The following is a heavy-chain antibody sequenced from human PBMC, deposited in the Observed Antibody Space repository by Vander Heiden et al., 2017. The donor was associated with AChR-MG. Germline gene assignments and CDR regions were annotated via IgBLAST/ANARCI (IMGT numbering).Heavy chain of an antibody. CDR1: GGTFSNYA. CDR2: IIPNLGTA. Sequence: QVQLVQSGAEVKKPGSSVKVSCKASGGTFSNYAIRWERQAPGQGLEGIGGIIPNLGTANYAQKFQGRVTITADESTGTAYMELSSLRAEDKAVYYCARGREYQLLPLDYWGQGTLVTVSS. D-gene: IGHD2-2*01. CDR3: ARGREYQLLPLDY. J-gene: IGHJ4*02. V-gene: IGHV1-69*01.